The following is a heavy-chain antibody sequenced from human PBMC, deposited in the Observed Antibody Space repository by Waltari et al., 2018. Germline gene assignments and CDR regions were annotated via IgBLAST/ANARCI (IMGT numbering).Heavy chain of an antibody. Sequence: QMELQESGPRLVKPSETLSLTCNVSGDSISGSRNYWAWLRQPPGKNLQWIRSIYYSGTTDYSPSLKGSFAISVDTSRNQVSLNVNSVTAADTGIYYCARQLRFVDWIPRYFDSWGRGTLATVSS. CDR3: ARQLRFVDWIPRYFDS. V-gene: IGHV4-39*01. CDR1: GDSISGSRNY. J-gene: IGHJ4*02. D-gene: IGHD3-3*01. CDR2: IYYSGTT.